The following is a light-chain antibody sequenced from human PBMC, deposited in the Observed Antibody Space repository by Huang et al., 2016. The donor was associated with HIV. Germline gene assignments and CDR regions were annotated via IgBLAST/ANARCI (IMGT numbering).Light chain of an antibody. CDR2: GAS. Sequence: EIVMTQSPATLSVSPGERAPLSCRASQSVNSNLAWYQQKPGQAPRLFISGASTRATGIPARFSGSGSGTESTLTISSLQSEDCAVYYCQHYNDWPPWTFGQGTKVEIK. CDR1: QSVNSN. CDR3: QHYNDWPPWT. J-gene: IGKJ1*01. V-gene: IGKV3-15*01.